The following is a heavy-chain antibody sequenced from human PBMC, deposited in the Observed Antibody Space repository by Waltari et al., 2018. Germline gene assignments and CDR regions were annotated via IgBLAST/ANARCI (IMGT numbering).Heavy chain of an antibody. CDR2: IYYSGST. CDR1: GGSISSSSYY. J-gene: IGHJ4*02. CDR3: ARLNWDVVKAFDY. Sequence: QLHLQESGPGLVKPSETLSLTCTVSGGSISSSSYYWGWIRQPPGKGLEWIGTIYYSGSTYYNPSLKSRVTISVDTSKNQFSLKLRSVTAADTAIYYCARLNWDVVKAFDYWGQGTLVTVSS. V-gene: IGHV4-39*01. D-gene: IGHD3-22*01.